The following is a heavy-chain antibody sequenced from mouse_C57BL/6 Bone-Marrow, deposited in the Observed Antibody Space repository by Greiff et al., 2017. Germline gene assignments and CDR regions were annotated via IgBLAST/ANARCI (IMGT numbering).Heavy chain of an antibody. V-gene: IGHV1-54*01. CDR2: INPGSGGT. Sequence: QVHVKQSGAELVRPGTSVKVSCKASGYAFTNYLIEWVKQRPGQGLEWIGVINPGSGGTNYNEKFKGKATLTADKSSSTAYMQLSSLTSEDSAVYFCARWATTVVATKAMDYWGQGTSVTVSS. D-gene: IGHD1-1*01. CDR3: ARWATTVVATKAMDY. CDR1: GYAFTNYL. J-gene: IGHJ4*01.